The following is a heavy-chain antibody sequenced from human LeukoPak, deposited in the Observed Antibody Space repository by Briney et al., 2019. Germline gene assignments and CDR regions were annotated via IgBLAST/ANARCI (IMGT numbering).Heavy chain of an antibody. V-gene: IGHV3-21*01. Sequence: GGSLRLSCAASGFTFSSYSMNWVRQAPGKGLEWVSSIGGSSSYIYYADSVKGRFTISRDNAKNSLYLQMNSLRAEDTAVYYCAKDDSSGIKSPFDLWGRGTLVTVSS. CDR1: GFTFSSYS. J-gene: IGHJ2*01. CDR2: IGGSSSYI. CDR3: AKDDSSGIKSPFDL. D-gene: IGHD3-22*01.